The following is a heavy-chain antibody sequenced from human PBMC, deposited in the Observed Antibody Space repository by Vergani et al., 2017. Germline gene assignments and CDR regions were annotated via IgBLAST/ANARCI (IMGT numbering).Heavy chain of an antibody. CDR2: INHSGST. Sequence: QVQLQQWGAGLLKPSETLSLTCAVYGGSFSGYYWSWIRQPPGKGLEWFGEINHSGSTNYNPSLKSRVTISVDTSKNQFSLKLSSVTAADTAVYYCASATTVTTRWFDSWGQGTLVTVSS. V-gene: IGHV4-34*01. CDR3: ASATTVTTRWFDS. D-gene: IGHD4-17*01. J-gene: IGHJ5*01. CDR1: GGSFSGYY.